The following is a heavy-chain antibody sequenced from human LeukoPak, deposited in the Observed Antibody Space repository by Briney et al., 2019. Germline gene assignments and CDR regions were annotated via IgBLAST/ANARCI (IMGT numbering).Heavy chain of an antibody. Sequence: ASVKVSCKVSGYTLTELSMHWVRQAPGKGLEWMGGFDPEDGETIYAQKFQGRVTMTEDTSTDTAYMELSSLRSEDTAVYYCATSTAHASSYWPFDYWGQGTLVTVSS. CDR1: GYTLTELS. V-gene: IGHV1-24*01. CDR3: ATSTAHASSYWPFDY. CDR2: FDPEDGET. D-gene: IGHD3-10*01. J-gene: IGHJ4*02.